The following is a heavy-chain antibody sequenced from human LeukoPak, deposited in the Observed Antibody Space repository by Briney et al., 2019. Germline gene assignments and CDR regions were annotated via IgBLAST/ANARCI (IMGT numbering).Heavy chain of an antibody. CDR2: IKPSSGGT. V-gene: IGHV1-2*02. CDR1: GYTFTGHS. J-gene: IGHJ4*02. D-gene: IGHD3-9*01. Sequence: ASVKVSCKASGYTFTGHSMYWVRQAPGQGLEWMGWIKPSSGGTNYAQKFQGRVTMTRDTSISTAYMELSRLRSDDTAVYYCARGPHGRIFDILTGFDYWGQGTLVTVSS. CDR3: ARGPHGRIFDILTGFDY.